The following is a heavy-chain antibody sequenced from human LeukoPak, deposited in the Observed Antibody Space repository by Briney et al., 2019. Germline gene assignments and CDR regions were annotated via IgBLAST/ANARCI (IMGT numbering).Heavy chain of an antibody. Sequence: SETLSLTCTASGGSIISHYWSWIRQSPGKGLEWIGYIYDSGGSNYNPSLKSRATMSVDTSKNQCSLKLSSVTAADTAVYYCVTMRDWFDPWGQGTLVTVSS. J-gene: IGHJ5*02. CDR1: GGSIISHY. CDR2: IYDSGGS. V-gene: IGHV4-59*11. CDR3: VTMRDWFDP.